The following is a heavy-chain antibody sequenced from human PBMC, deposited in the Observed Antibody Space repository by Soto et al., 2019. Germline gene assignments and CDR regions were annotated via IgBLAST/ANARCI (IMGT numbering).Heavy chain of an antibody. Sequence: GASVKVSCKASGYTFTSYYMHWVRQAPGKGLEWMGIINPSGGSTSYAQKFQGRVTMTRDTATSTVYMELSSLRSEDTAVYYCAREEGWGYCSSTSCYDAFDIWGQGTMVTVSS. J-gene: IGHJ3*02. CDR3: AREEGWGYCSSTSCYDAFDI. D-gene: IGHD2-2*01. CDR2: INPSGGST. CDR1: GYTFTSYY. V-gene: IGHV1-46*01.